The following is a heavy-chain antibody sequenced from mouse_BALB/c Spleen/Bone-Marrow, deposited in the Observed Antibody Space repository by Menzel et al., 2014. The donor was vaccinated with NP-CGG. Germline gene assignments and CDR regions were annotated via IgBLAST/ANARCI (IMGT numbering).Heavy chain of an antibody. J-gene: IGHJ2*01. Sequence: LKHSGSELVRPGASVKLPCKASGYTFTSYWMHWVKQRPGQGLEWIGNIYPGSGSTNYDEKFKSKATLTVDTSSSTAYMQLSSLTSEDSAVYYCTPRLRYWGQGTTLTVSS. D-gene: IGHD1-2*01. CDR2: IYPGSGST. V-gene: IGHV1S22*01. CDR3: TPRLRY. CDR1: GYTFTSYW.